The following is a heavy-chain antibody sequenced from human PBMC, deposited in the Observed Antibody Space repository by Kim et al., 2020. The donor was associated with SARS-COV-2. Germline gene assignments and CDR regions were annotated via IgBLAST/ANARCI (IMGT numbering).Heavy chain of an antibody. CDR2: IYYSGST. D-gene: IGHD3-10*01. CDR1: GGSISSSSYY. J-gene: IGHJ4*02. CDR3: ARVDTYYYGSGSYRIFDY. V-gene: IGHV4-39*07. Sequence: SETLSLTCTVSGGSISSSSYYWGWIRQPPGKGLEWIGSIYYSGSTYYNPSLKSRVTISVNTSKNQFSLKLSSVTAADTAVYYCARVDTYYYGSGSYRIFDYWGQGTLVTVSS.